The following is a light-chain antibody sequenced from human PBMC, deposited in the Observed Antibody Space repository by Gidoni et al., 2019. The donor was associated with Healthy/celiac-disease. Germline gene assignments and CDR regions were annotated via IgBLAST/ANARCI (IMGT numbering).Light chain of an antibody. V-gene: IGLV2-11*01. Sequence: QSALTQPRAVSGSPGQSVTISCTGTSSDVGGYNYVSWYQQHPGKAPKLMIYDVSKRPSGVPDRFSGSKSGNPASLTISGLQAADEADYYCCSYAGSYTLGVFGGGTKLTVL. J-gene: IGLJ2*01. CDR3: CSYAGSYTLGV. CDR1: SSDVGGYNY. CDR2: DVS.